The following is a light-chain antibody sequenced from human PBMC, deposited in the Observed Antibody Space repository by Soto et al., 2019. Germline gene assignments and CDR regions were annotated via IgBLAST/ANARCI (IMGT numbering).Light chain of an antibody. J-gene: IGKJ1*01. CDR2: DVS. Sequence: DIQMTQSPSNLSASVGDRVTITCRASQTISSFLAWYQQKPGKAPNLLIFDVSILASGVPSRFSGSGSGTEFTLTISSLQPEDFATYSCQQYYISWSFGQGTKVDNK. CDR3: QQYYISWS. CDR1: QTISSF. V-gene: IGKV1-5*01.